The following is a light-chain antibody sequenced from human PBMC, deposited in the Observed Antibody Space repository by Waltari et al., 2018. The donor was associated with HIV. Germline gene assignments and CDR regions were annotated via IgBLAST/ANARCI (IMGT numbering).Light chain of an antibody. J-gene: IGKJ1*01. V-gene: IGKV3-15*01. Sequence: EIVMTQSPATLSVSPGERATLSCRASQSVSSNLAWYQQKPGQAPRLLIYGASTRATGIPARFSGSGSGTEFTLTISSLQSEECAVYYCQQYNNWPAWTFGQGTKVEIK. CDR2: GAS. CDR1: QSVSSN. CDR3: QQYNNWPAWT.